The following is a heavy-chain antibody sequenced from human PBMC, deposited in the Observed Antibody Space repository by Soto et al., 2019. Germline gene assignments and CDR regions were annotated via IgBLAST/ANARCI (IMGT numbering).Heavy chain of an antibody. CDR3: ASQATGWYPDY. V-gene: IGHV4-31*03. J-gene: IGHJ4*02. CDR2: IYDSGST. D-gene: IGHD6-19*01. Sequence: QVELQESGPGLVKPSQTLSLTCTVSGGSISSGGYYWSWIRQHPGKGLEWIGYIYDSGSTYYNPSLKSRVTIQVDTSKIQFSLKLSSVTAADTGVYYCASQATGWYPDYWGQGTLVTVSS. CDR1: GGSISSGGYY.